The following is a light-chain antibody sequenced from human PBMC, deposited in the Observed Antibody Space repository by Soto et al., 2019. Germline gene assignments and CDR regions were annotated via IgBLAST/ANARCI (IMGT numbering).Light chain of an antibody. J-gene: IGKJ2*01. CDR1: QSVSSSY. Sequence: EIVLTQSPGTLSLSPGERANLSCRASQSVSSSYLAWYQQKPGQAPRLLIYGASSRATGIRDRFSGSGSGTDFTLTISGLEPNDFAVYYCQQYGSSPGYTFGQWTKLEIK. CDR3: QQYGSSPGYT. CDR2: GAS. V-gene: IGKV3-20*01.